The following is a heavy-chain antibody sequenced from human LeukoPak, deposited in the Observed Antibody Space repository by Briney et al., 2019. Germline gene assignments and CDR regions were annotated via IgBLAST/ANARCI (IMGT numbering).Heavy chain of an antibody. CDR3: ARGYSSSWYFNWFDP. D-gene: IGHD6-13*01. J-gene: IGHJ5*02. CDR1: GASITRGDYY. Sequence: SETLSLTCSVSGASITRGDYYWGWIRQPPGKGLEWIGSIYHSGTTYYNPSLKSRVTISVDTSKNQFSLKLTSVTAADTAVYYCARGYSSSWYFNWFDPWGQGTLVTVSS. V-gene: IGHV4-39*07. CDR2: IYHSGTT.